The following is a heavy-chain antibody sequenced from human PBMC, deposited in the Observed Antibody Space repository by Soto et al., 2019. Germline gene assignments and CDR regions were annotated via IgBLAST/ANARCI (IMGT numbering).Heavy chain of an antibody. D-gene: IGHD2-8*01. J-gene: IGHJ2*01. V-gene: IGHV4-4*07. CDR3: ARGMGRYFDL. CDR2: ISATGRT. CDR1: GDFISNFY. Sequence: QVQLQESGPGLVKPSETLSLTCTVSGDFISNFYWSWIRQPAGKGLESLGRISATGRTNYNPSLLSRVAMPLDTSKNQFSLRLTSLSAADTAVYFCARGMGRYFDLWGRGTLVTVFS.